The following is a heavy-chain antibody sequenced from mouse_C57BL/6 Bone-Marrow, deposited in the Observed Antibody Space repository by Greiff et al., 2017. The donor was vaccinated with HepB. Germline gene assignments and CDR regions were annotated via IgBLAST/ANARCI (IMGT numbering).Heavy chain of an antibody. V-gene: IGHV5-6*02. CDR2: ISSGGSYT. D-gene: IGHD1-2*01. CDR1: GFTFSSYG. J-gene: IGHJ1*01. CDR3: ARRDYGGYFDV. Sequence: EVKLVESGGDLVKPGGSLKLSCAASGFTFSSYGMSWVRQTPDKSLEWVGTISSGGSYTYYPDSVKGRFTISGDNAKSTLYLQMSSLKSEDTAMYYCARRDYGGYFDVWGSGTTVTVSS.